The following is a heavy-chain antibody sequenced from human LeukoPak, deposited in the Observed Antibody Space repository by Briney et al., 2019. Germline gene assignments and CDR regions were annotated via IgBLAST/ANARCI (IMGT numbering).Heavy chain of an antibody. CDR1: GYSFTSYW. D-gene: IGHD2-21*02. Sequence: GESLKVSCKGSGYSFTSYWIGWVRQMPGRGLEWMGIIYPGDSDTRYSPSFQGQVTISADKSISTAYLQWSSLKASDTAMYYCARFSPYCGGDCYAYYGMDVWGQGTTVTVSS. V-gene: IGHV5-51*01. J-gene: IGHJ6*02. CDR3: ARFSPYCGGDCYAYYGMDV. CDR2: IYPGDSDT.